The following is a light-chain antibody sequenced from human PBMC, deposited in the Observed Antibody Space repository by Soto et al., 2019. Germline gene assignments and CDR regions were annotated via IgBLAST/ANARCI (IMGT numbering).Light chain of an antibody. Sequence: DVVMTQSPLSLPVTLGQPASISCRSNQSLVHSDGIAYFSWFQQRPGRSPRRLIYKVSNRDSGVPARFNGSGSRTDFALKISRVEAEDVGVYYCMQGTHWPITFGQGTRLEIK. V-gene: IGKV2-30*02. CDR1: QSLVHSDGIAY. J-gene: IGKJ5*01. CDR3: MQGTHWPIT. CDR2: KVS.